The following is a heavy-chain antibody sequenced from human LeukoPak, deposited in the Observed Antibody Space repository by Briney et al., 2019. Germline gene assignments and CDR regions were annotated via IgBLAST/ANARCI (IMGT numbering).Heavy chain of an antibody. CDR1: GGSTSGYY. Sequence: PSETLSLTCTVSGGSTSGYYWSWIRQPPGKGLEWIGYIYYSGSTNYNPSLKSRVTISVDTSENQLSLKLTSVTAADTAVYYCARRDSSGWNYFDYWGQGTLVTVSS. V-gene: IGHV4-59*08. J-gene: IGHJ4*02. D-gene: IGHD6-19*01. CDR3: ARRDSSGWNYFDY. CDR2: IYYSGST.